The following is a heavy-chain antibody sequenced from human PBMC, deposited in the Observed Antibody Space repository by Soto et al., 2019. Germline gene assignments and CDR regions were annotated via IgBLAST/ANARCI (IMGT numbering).Heavy chain of an antibody. D-gene: IGHD2-15*01. CDR3: AKVVAALAYYYYGMDV. V-gene: IGHV3-30*18. CDR1: GFTFSSYG. Sequence: QVQLVESGGGVVQPGRSLRLSCAASGFTFSSYGMHWVRQAPGKGLEWVAVISYDGSNKYYEDSVKGRFTISRDNSKNTLYLQMNSLRTEDTAVYYCAKVVAALAYYYYGMDVWGQGTTVTVSS. J-gene: IGHJ6*02. CDR2: ISYDGSNK.